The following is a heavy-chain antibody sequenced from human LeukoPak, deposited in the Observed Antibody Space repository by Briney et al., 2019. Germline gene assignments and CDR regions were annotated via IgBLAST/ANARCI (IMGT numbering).Heavy chain of an antibody. D-gene: IGHD1-26*01. Sequence: GASVKVSCKASGYTFTGYYMHWVRQAPGQGLEWMGWINPNSGGTNYAQKFQGRVTMTRDTSISTAYMELSRLRSDDTAVYYCASYGKWELALSDAFDIWGQGTMVTVSS. V-gene: IGHV1-2*02. CDR1: GYTFTGYY. J-gene: IGHJ3*02. CDR2: INPNSGGT. CDR3: ASYGKWELALSDAFDI.